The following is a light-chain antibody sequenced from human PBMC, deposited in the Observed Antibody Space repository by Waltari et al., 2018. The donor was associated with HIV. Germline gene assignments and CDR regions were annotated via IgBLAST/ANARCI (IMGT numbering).Light chain of an antibody. CDR2: EVS. J-gene: IGLJ1*01. CDR1: SSDVGSYNL. V-gene: IGLV2-23*02. CDR3: CSYAGSSTPFV. Sequence: QSALTQPASVSGSPGRSITIPCTGTSSDVGSYNLVSWYQQYPGKVPKLMIYEVSKRPSGVSNRFSGSKSGNTASLTISGLQAEDEADYYCCSYAGSSTPFVFGTATKVTVL.